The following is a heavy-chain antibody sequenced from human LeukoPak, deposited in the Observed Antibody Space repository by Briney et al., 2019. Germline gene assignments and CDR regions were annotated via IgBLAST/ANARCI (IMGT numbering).Heavy chain of an antibody. CDR3: ARDRGEWELQAGAFDI. CDR2: IYTSGST. CDR1: GGSISSYY. V-gene: IGHV4-4*07. Sequence: SETLSLTCTVSGGSISSYYWSWIRQPAGKGLEWIGRIYTSGSTNYNPSLKSRVTMSVDTSKNQFSLKLSSVTAADTAVYYCARDRGEWELQAGAFDIWGQGTMVTVSS. J-gene: IGHJ3*02. D-gene: IGHD1-26*01.